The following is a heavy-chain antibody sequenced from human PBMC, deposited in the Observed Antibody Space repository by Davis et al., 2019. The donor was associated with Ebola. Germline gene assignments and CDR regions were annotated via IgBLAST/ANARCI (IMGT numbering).Heavy chain of an antibody. D-gene: IGHD1-26*01. Sequence: GGSLRLSCAASGFTFDDYAMHWVRQAPGKGLEWVSGISWNSGRIGYADSVKGRFTISRDDSKNTAYLQMNSLRAEDTAVYYCAREGAISWELLVLDYYYGMEVWGQGTTVTVSS. CDR1: GFTFDDYA. V-gene: IGHV3-9*01. CDR2: ISWNSGRI. CDR3: AREGAISWELLVLDYYYGMEV. J-gene: IGHJ6*02.